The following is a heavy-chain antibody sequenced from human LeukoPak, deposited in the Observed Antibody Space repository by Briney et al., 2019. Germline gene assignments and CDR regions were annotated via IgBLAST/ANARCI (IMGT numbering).Heavy chain of an antibody. J-gene: IGHJ3*02. CDR2: IYSSGST. Sequence: PSETLSLTCTVSGGSISSSSYYWDWIRQSPGKGLEWIGNIYSSGSTYYTPSLKSRVTISVDTSKNQFSLKLSSVTAADTAIYFCARHSRSGSGGYENAFDIWGQGTMVTVSS. V-gene: IGHV4-39*01. CDR1: GGSISSSSYY. CDR3: ARHSRSGSGGYENAFDI. D-gene: IGHD5-12*01.